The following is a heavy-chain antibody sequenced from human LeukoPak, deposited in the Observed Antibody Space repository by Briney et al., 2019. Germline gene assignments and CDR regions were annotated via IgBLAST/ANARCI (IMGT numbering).Heavy chain of an antibody. V-gene: IGHV1-2*02. CDR2: INPNNGGT. CDR1: GYTFTGYY. Sequence: ASVKVSCKASGYTFTGYYMHWVRQAPGQGLEWMGWINPNNGGTNYAQKFQGRVTMTRDTSISTAYMELSRLRSDDTAVYYCARDLSEAVAGTDYFYYYGMDVWGQGTTVTVSS. J-gene: IGHJ6*02. D-gene: IGHD6-19*01. CDR3: ARDLSEAVAGTDYFYYYGMDV.